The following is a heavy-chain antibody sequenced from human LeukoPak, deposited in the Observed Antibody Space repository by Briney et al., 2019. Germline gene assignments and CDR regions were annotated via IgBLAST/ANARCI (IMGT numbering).Heavy chain of an antibody. J-gene: IGHJ5*02. V-gene: IGHV3-43*02. CDR2: ISGDGGST. D-gene: IGHD2-2*01. CDR3: AKGLNPYCSSTSCYAP. Sequence: GGSLRLSCAASGFTFDDYAMHWVRQAPGKGLEWVSLISGDGGSTYYADSVKGRFTISRDNSKNSLYLQMNSLRTEDTALYYCAKGLNPYCSSTSCYAPWGQGTLVTVSS. CDR1: GFTFDDYA.